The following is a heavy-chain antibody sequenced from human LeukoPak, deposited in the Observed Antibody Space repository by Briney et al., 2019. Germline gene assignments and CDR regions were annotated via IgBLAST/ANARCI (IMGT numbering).Heavy chain of an antibody. Sequence: GGSLRLSCAASGFAFSSYAMSWVRQAPGKGLEWVSAISGSGGSTYYADSVKGRFTISRDNSKNTLYLQMNSLRAEDTAVYYCAKDTIFGVVPPAYWGQGTLVTVSS. V-gene: IGHV3-23*01. CDR3: AKDTIFGVVPPAY. D-gene: IGHD3-3*01. CDR1: GFAFSSYA. CDR2: ISGSGGST. J-gene: IGHJ4*02.